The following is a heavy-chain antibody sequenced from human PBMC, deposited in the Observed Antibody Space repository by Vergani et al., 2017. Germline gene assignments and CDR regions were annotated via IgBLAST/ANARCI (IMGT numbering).Heavy chain of an antibody. CDR3: AREHFRNFLRPKLGMEHFDY. D-gene: IGHD7-27*01. J-gene: IGHJ4*02. V-gene: IGHV3-23*01. CDR2: ISYSGGST. Sequence: EVQLLESGGGLVQPGGSLRLSCAASGFSFSGYAMSWVRQAPGKGLEWVSTISYSGGSTNYVDSVKGRFTISRDNAKNSLYLKMNSLRAEDTAVYYCAREHFRNFLRPKLGMEHFDYWGQGTLVTVSS. CDR1: GFSFSGYA.